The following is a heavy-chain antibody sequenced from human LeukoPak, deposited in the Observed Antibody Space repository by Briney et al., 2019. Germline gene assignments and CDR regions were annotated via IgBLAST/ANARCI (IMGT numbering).Heavy chain of an antibody. J-gene: IGHJ4*02. Sequence: GGSLRLSCAASGFTFSNYAMYWIRQASGKGLEYVSAICSNGGCTDYANSVKGRFTISRDNSKNRLFLQMGSLRAEDMAVYYCARGGYYDSNGSFEYWGQGILVTVSS. D-gene: IGHD3-22*01. CDR1: GFTFSNYA. CDR3: ARGGYYDSNGSFEY. CDR2: ICSNGGCT. V-gene: IGHV3-64*01.